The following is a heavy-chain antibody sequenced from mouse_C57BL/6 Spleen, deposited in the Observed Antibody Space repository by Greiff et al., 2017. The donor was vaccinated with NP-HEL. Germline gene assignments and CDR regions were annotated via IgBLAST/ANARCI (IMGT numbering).Heavy chain of an antibody. J-gene: IGHJ3*01. CDR3: GRSFYYSRFAY. CDR2: INPNNGGT. D-gene: IGHD2-5*01. CDR1: GYTFTDYN. Sequence: EVQLQQSGPELVKPGASVKIPCKASGYTFTDYNMDWVKQSHGKSLEWIGDINPNNGGTIYNQKFKGKATLTVDKSSSTAYMELRSLTSEDTAVYYGGRSFYYSRFAYWGQGTLVTVSA. V-gene: IGHV1-18*01.